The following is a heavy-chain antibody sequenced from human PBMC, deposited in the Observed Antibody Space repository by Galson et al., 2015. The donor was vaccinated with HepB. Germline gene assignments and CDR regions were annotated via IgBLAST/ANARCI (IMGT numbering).Heavy chain of an antibody. Sequence: CAISGDSVSSNSAAWNWIRQSPSRGLEWLGRTYYRSKWYNDYAVSVKSRITINPDTSKNQFSLQLNSVTPEDTAVYYCARSHYDFWSGYYNRWYFDLWGRGTLVTVSS. CDR3: ARSHYDFWSGYYNRWYFDL. CDR2: TYYRSKWYN. V-gene: IGHV6-1*01. J-gene: IGHJ2*01. D-gene: IGHD3-3*01. CDR1: GDSVSSNSAA.